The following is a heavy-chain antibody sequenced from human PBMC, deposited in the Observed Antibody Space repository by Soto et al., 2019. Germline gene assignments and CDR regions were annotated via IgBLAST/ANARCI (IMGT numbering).Heavy chain of an antibody. V-gene: IGHV4-34*01. CDR2: IDHNGHT. CDR3: APYGSGIYYISRDQY. Sequence: QVQLQQWGAGLLKPSETLSLTCAVYGGSFSGYCWSWIRQSPGKGLEWIGEIDHNGHTNYNPSLKSRFTISVDKSKNQFSLRLSSTTAADTATYYCAPYGSGIYYISRDQYWGQGTLVTVSS. D-gene: IGHD3-10*01. CDR1: GGSFSGYC. J-gene: IGHJ4*02.